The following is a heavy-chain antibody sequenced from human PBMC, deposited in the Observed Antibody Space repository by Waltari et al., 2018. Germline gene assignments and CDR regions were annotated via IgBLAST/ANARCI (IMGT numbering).Heavy chain of an antibody. Sequence: QVQLVQSGAEVKKPGSSVKVSCKASGGTFSSYAISWVRQAPGQGLEWMGGIIPIFGTANYARKFQGRVTITADEYRSTAYMELSSLGSEDPAVYYCASGAPHYIGVSMDVWGQGTTVTVSS. CDR1: GGTFSSYA. D-gene: IGHD3-10*01. V-gene: IGHV1-69*13. CDR2: IIPIFGTA. CDR3: ASGAPHYIGVSMDV. J-gene: IGHJ6*02.